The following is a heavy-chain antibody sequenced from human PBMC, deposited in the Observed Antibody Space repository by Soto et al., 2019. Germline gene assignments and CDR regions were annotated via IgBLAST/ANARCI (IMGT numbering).Heavy chain of an antibody. CDR3: VRWGRFYDILTGPRSYYYGMDV. CDR1: GGSITSSNW. V-gene: IGHV4-4*02. J-gene: IGHJ6*02. Sequence: QVQLQESGPGLVKPSGTLSLTCAVSGGSITSSNWWSWVRQPPGKGLEWIGEIYHSGSTNYNPSLKSRATISVDKSKNQFSLKLSSVTAADTAVYYCVRWGRFYDILTGPRSYYYGMDVWGQGTTVTVSS. CDR2: IYHSGST. D-gene: IGHD3-9*01.